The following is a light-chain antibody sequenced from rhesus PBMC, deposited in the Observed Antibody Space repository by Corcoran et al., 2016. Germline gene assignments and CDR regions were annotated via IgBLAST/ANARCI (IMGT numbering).Light chain of an antibody. V-gene: IGKV1S14*01. CDR2: YAS. CDR1: QGISNY. CDR3: QQHNSYPPWT. J-gene: IGKJ1*01. Sequence: DIQMTQSPSSLSASVGDTVTITCRASQGISNYLAWYQQQPGKAPKPLIYYASHLERGVPSRFSGRESGPDFPLTIRSLQPEDFATYYCQQHNSYPPWTFGQGTKVEIK.